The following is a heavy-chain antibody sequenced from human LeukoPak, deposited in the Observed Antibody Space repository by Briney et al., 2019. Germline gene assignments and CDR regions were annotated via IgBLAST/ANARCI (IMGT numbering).Heavy chain of an antibody. CDR3: ARPTISSWYFDY. CDR2: LSYSGST. V-gene: IGHV4-59*12. D-gene: IGHD6-13*01. Sequence: PSETLSLTCTVSGVSINKYYWSWTRQAPGKGLEWIGYLSYSGSTSPNPSLETRVTMSLDTSKNQFSLNLMSVTAADTAVYYCARPTISSWYFDYWGQGALVTVSS. CDR1: GVSINKYY. J-gene: IGHJ4*02.